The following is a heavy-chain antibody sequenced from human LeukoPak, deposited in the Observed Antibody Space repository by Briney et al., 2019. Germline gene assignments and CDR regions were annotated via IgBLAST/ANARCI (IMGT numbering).Heavy chain of an antibody. D-gene: IGHD1-26*01. CDR1: GGSFSGHY. CDR2: INHSGST. V-gene: IGHV4-34*01. CDR3: ARRDRYRSFDY. Sequence: SETLSLTCAVYGGSFSGHYWSWIRQPPGKGLEWIGEINHSGSTNYNPSLKSRVTISVDTSKNQFSLKLSSVTAADTAVYYCARRDRYRSFDYWGQGTLVTVSS. J-gene: IGHJ4*02.